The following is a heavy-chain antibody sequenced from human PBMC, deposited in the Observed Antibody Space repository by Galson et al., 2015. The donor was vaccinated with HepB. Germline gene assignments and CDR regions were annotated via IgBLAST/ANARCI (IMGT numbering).Heavy chain of an antibody. J-gene: IGHJ3*02. CDR2: IYYNGNT. Sequence: ETLSLTCTVSGGSISNSRYYWGWIRQPPGKGLEWIGHIYYNGNTYYTPSLKSRVTISVDTSKNQFPLKLSSVTAADAAVYYCARASPDSGNYGLPDAFDIWGQGTMVTVSS. D-gene: IGHD3-10*01. V-gene: IGHV4-39*02. CDR1: GGSISNSRYY. CDR3: ARASPDSGNYGLPDAFDI.